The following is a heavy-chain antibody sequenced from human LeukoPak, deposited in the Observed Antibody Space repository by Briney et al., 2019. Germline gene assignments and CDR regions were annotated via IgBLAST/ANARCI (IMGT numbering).Heavy chain of an antibody. CDR2: IYTSGST. CDR1: GGSISSYY. D-gene: IGHD2-15*01. V-gene: IGHV4-4*08. CDR3: AREDFLVAATSYYFDY. Sequence: SGTLSLTCTVSGGSISSYYWSWIRQPPGKGLEWIGYIYTSGSTNYNPSLKSRVTMSVDTSKNQFSLKLSSVTAADTAVYYCAREDFLVAATSYYFDYWGQGTLVTVSS. J-gene: IGHJ4*02.